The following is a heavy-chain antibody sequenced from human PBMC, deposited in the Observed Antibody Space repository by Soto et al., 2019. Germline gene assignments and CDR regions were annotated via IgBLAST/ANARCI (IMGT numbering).Heavy chain of an antibody. CDR1: GGSIGSYY. V-gene: IGHV4-59*01. D-gene: IGHD2-2*01. J-gene: IGHJ3*02. CDR2: IYYSGST. Sequence: QVQLQESGPGLVKPSETLSLTCTVSGGSIGSYYWSWIRQPPGKGLEWIGYIYYSGSTNYNPSLKGRVTISVDTSKNQFSLKLSSVTAADTAVYYCARGRGGWFINQLLNAFDIWGQGTMVTVSS. CDR3: ARGRGGWFINQLLNAFDI.